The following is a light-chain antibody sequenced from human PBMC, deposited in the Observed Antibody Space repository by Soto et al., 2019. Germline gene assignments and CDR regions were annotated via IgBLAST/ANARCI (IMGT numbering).Light chain of an antibody. CDR3: SSYSGSTSSYV. CDR2: EVS. Sequence: QSVLTQPASVTGSPGQTITIPCTGSNSDVGGYNYVSWYQQHPGKAPKLMIYEVSNRPSGVSDHFSGSKSGNTASLTISGLQAEDEADYYCSSYSGSTSSYVFGTGTKVTVL. CDR1: NSDVGGYNY. V-gene: IGLV2-14*01. J-gene: IGLJ1*01.